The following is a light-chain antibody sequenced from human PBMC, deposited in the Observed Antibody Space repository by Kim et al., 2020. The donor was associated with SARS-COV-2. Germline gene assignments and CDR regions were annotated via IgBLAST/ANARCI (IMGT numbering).Light chain of an antibody. CDR3: QQSYNTPPMYT. V-gene: IGKV1-39*01. CDR1: QSISSY. J-gene: IGKJ2*01. CDR2: AAS. Sequence: DIQMTQSPSSLSASVGDRVTITCRASQSISSYLNWYQQKPGKAPKLLIYAASSLQSGVPSRFSGSGSGTDFTLTISSLQPEDFATYYCQQSYNTPPMYTFGQGTRLEI.